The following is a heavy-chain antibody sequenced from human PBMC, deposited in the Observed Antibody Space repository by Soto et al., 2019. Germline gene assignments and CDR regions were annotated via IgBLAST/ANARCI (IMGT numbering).Heavy chain of an antibody. D-gene: IGHD3-3*01. V-gene: IGHV2-5*02. CDR2: IFWDDDK. CDR1: GFSLSTMGLG. CDR3: VHSRRIGTPSGGQYFFWDS. J-gene: IGHJ4*02. Sequence: SCPTLVNPTHTLTLTCTFSGFSLSTMGLGVGWIRQSPGKALEWLALIFWDDDKRHSPSLKSRVTITKDTSRNQVALTMANMDPVDTATYYCVHSRRIGTPSGGQYFFWDSWGQGTLVX.